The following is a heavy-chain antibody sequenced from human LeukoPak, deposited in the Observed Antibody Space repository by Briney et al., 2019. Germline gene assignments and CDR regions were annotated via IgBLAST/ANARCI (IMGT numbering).Heavy chain of an antibody. D-gene: IGHD5-18*01. V-gene: IGHV3-66*01. Sequence: PGVSLRLYCAASGFTLSSNYMSWVRQAPGKGLEWVSVIYSGGSTYYADSVKGRFTTSRDNSKNTLYLQMNSLRAEDTAVYYCARDVGTAMGGGRDYWGQGTLVTVSS. CDR2: IYSGGST. CDR1: GFTLSSNY. CDR3: ARDVGTAMGGGRDY. J-gene: IGHJ4*02.